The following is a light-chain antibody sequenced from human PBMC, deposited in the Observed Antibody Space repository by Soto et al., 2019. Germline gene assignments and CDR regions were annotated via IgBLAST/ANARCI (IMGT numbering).Light chain of an antibody. CDR3: QQYNNWPPFT. J-gene: IGKJ3*01. Sequence: EPVLTQTPATLSLSPGDSDTLSCRASQRVRSNLAWYQQKPGQAPRLIIYEAYTRATGIPARFSGSGSGTEFTLTISSLQSEDFAVYHCQQYNNWPPFTCGPGTKVEIK. V-gene: IGKV3-15*01. CDR2: EAY. CDR1: QRVRSN.